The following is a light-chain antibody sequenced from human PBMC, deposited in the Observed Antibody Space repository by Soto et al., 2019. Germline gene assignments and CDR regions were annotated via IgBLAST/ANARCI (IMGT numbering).Light chain of an antibody. CDR3: QEYNNYWK. V-gene: IGKV1-5*01. Sequence: DIQMTQSPSTLSASVGDTVTITCRASQTISRWLAWYQQKPGKAPRLLIYTASTLESGAPSRFSASGYGTEFTLTISSLHPDDFATYYCQEYNNYWKFGQGTKVDI. J-gene: IGKJ1*01. CDR1: QTISRW. CDR2: TAS.